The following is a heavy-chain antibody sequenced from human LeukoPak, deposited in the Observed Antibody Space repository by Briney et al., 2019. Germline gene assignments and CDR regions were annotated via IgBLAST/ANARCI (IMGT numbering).Heavy chain of an antibody. V-gene: IGHV3-23*01. D-gene: IGHD3-10*01. CDR1: GFTFSSYA. J-gene: IGHJ4*02. CDR3: TGYYGSHY. Sequence: GGSLRLSCAASGFTFSSYAMDWVRQAPGKGLEWVSAISSGGGTTYYADSVKGRFTVSRDNSKNTLYLQMNSLRAEDTAVYYCTGYYGSHYWGQGTLVTVSS. CDR2: ISSGGGTT.